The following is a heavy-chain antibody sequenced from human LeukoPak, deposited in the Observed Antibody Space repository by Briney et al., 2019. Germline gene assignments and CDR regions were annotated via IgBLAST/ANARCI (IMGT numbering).Heavy chain of an antibody. V-gene: IGHV3-30*19. J-gene: IGHJ4*02. Sequence: GTSLRLSCAASGFTFSSYGMHWVRQAPGKGLEWVAVISYDGSNKYYADSVKGRFTISRDNSKNTLYLQMNSLRAEDTAVYYCARVPIALLVYYFDYWGQGTLVTVSS. CDR2: ISYDGSNK. CDR3: ARVPIALLVYYFDY. D-gene: IGHD1-14*01. CDR1: GFTFSSYG.